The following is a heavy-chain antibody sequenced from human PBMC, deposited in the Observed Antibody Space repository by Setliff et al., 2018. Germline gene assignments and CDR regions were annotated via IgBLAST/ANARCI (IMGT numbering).Heavy chain of an antibody. CDR3: ARARYSSGWYGGGGAFYYMDA. J-gene: IGHJ6*03. CDR2: IYYTGST. Sequence: VSGDSISSHFWTWIRQPPGKGLEWVGHIYYTGSTSYNASVKSRVTVSLDTSKNQFSLKLTSVTAADTAVYYCARARYSSGWYGGGGAFYYMDAWGKGTTVTVSS. CDR1: GDSISSHF. D-gene: IGHD6-19*01. V-gene: IGHV4-59*08.